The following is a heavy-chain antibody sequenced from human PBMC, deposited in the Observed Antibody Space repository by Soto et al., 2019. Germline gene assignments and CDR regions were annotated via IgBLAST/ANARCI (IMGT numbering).Heavy chain of an antibody. CDR1: GFTFRNYA. CDR2: ISSNGGSA. Sequence: PGGSLRLSCAAAGFTFRNYAMNWVRQAPGKGLELVSSISSNGGSAYYADSVKGRFTISRDNSKNTLYLQMNSLRADDTAVYHCAKNQGVELVPLATVDWFDPWGQGSVVTVSS. J-gene: IGHJ5*02. D-gene: IGHD1-26*01. CDR3: AKNQGVELVPLATVDWFDP. V-gene: IGHV3-23*01.